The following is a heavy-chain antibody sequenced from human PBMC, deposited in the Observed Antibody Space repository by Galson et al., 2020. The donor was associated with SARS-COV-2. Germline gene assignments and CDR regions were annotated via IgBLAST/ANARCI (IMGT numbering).Heavy chain of an antibody. D-gene: IGHD6-19*01. V-gene: IGHV3-33*01. CDR2: IYFDGSEK. CDR1: GFTFSDHA. J-gene: IGHJ4*02. Sequence: GGSVRLSCAASGFTFSDHAMHWVRQAPGKGLEWVAQIYFDGSEKYYGDSVKGRFTISRDSAKNTVYLQMNNLRADDTAVYYCARDGQSSSGWAFDYWGQGTLLTVSS. CDR3: ARDGQSSSGWAFDY.